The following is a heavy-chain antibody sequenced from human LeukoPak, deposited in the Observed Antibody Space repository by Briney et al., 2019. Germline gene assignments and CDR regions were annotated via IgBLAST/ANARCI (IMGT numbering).Heavy chain of an antibody. Sequence: SETLSLTCTVSGGSISSYYWSWIRQPAGKGLEWIGRIYTSGSTNYNPSLKSRVTMSVDTSKNQFSLKLSSVTAADTAVYYCARVEYYYGSGSPRHYYYHMDVWGKGTTVTVSS. CDR2: IYTSGST. D-gene: IGHD3-10*01. V-gene: IGHV4-4*07. CDR1: GGSISSYY. CDR3: ARVEYYYGSGSPRHYYYHMDV. J-gene: IGHJ6*03.